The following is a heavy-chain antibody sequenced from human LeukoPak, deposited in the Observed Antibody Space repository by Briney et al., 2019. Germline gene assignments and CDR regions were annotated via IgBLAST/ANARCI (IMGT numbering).Heavy chain of an antibody. CDR1: GSTFSSYW. D-gene: IGHD3-22*01. CDR3: ARAPSEIGGYYPEYFRH. J-gene: IGHJ1*01. CDR2: IKSDGST. Sequence: GGSLRLSCAASGSTFSSYWMHWVRQAPGKGLVWVSRIKSDGSTNYADSVKGRFTISRDNAKNTVSLQMNSLRAEDTGVYYCARAPSEIGGYYPEYFRHWGQGTLVTVSS. V-gene: IGHV3-74*01.